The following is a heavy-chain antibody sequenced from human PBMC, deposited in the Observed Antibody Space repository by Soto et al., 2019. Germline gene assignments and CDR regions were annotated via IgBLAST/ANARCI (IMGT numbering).Heavy chain of an antibody. D-gene: IGHD3-3*01. J-gene: IGHJ4*02. CDR1: GYTFSDYG. V-gene: IGHV1-18*01. Sequence: QVQLVQSGGEVKKPGASVKVSCKASGYTFSDYGISWVRQAPGQGLEWMGWIGPYNDNTNYAQKFQGRVTMTRDTSTTTAYMELRGRRSDDTAFYYCALDFWSGYYIRYFDYWGQGTLVIVSS. CDR2: IGPYNDNT. CDR3: ALDFWSGYYIRYFDY.